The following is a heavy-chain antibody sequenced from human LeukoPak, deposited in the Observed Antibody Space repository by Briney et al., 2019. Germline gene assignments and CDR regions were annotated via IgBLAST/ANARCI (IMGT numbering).Heavy chain of an antibody. J-gene: IGHJ6*02. V-gene: IGHV4-39*01. CDR2: IYYSGST. Sequence: SETLSLTCTVSGGSISSSSYYWGWIRQPPGKGLEWIGSIYYSGSTYYNPSLKSRVTISVDTSKNQFSLKLSSVTAADTAVYYCARSLDGMDVWGQGTTVTVSS. CDR1: GGSISSSSYY. CDR3: ARSLDGMDV.